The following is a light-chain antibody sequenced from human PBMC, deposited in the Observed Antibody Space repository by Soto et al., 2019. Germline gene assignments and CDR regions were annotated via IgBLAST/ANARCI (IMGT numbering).Light chain of an antibody. CDR1: RSDVGGYNY. Sequence: QSALTQPRSVSGSPGQSVTISCTGTRSDVGGYNYVSWYQVHPGQAPQFIIYDVSKRPSGVPDRFSGSKSGNTASLTISGLQAEDEADYYCCSYAGSNNFPYVFGTGTKLTVL. CDR3: CSYAGSNNFPYV. CDR2: DVS. V-gene: IGLV2-11*01. J-gene: IGLJ1*01.